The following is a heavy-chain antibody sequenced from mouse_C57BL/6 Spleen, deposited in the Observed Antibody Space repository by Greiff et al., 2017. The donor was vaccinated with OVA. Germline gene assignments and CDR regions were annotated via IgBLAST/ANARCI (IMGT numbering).Heavy chain of an antibody. D-gene: IGHD1-1*01. Sequence: VQLQQSGPELVKPGASVKIPCKASGYTFTDYNMDWVKQSHGKSLEWIGDINPNNGGTIYNQKFKGKATLTVDKSSSTAYMELRSLTSEDTAVYYCARGYYGSSYHWYFDVWGTGTTVTVSS. CDR2: INPNNGGT. CDR3: ARGYYGSSYHWYFDV. J-gene: IGHJ1*03. V-gene: IGHV1-18*01. CDR1: GYTFTDYN.